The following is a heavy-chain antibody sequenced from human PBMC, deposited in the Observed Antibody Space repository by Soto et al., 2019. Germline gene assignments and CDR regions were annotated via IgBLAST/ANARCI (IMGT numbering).Heavy chain of an antibody. J-gene: IGHJ4*02. CDR3: AAYLARILSNDGVDY. CDR1: GFAFNSAW. V-gene: IGHV3-15*05. CDR2: VKSKADGETR. D-gene: IGHD2-8*01. Sequence: PGGSLRLSCVASGFAFNSAWMAWVRQAPGKGLECVGRVKSKADGETRDYAAPVKGRFTISRDDSQNTLYLQMNSLETEDTAVYYCAAYLARILSNDGVDYWSQGPLVTVAS.